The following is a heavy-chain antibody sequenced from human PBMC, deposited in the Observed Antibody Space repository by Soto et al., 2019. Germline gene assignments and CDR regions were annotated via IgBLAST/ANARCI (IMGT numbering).Heavy chain of an antibody. CDR2: INPNSGGT. Sequence: GASVKVSCKASGYTFTGYYMHWVRQAPGQGLEWMGWINPNSGGTNYAQKFQGWVTMTRDTSISTAYMELSRLRSDDTAVYYCARKVICIAGAGLDYWGQGTLVTVPS. CDR3: ARKVICIAGAGLDY. J-gene: IGHJ4*02. V-gene: IGHV1-2*04. D-gene: IGHD6-13*01. CDR1: GYTFTGYY.